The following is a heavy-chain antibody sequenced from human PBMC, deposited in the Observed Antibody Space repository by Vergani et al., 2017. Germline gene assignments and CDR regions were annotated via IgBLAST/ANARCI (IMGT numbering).Heavy chain of an antibody. J-gene: IGHJ4*02. CDR1: GFTFSSYS. Sequence: EVQLVESGGGLVKPGGSLRLSCAASGFTFSSYSMNWVRQAPGKGLEWVSSISSSSSYIYYADSVKGRFTISRDNAKNSLYLQMNSLRAEDKAVYYCAXDGGVYYGSGSLPGGFDYWGQGTLVTVSS. D-gene: IGHD3-10*01. CDR2: ISSSSSYI. V-gene: IGHV3-21*01. CDR3: AXDGGVYYGSGSLPGGFDY.